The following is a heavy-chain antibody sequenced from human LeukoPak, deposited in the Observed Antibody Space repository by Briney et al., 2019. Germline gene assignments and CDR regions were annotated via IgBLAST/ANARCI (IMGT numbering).Heavy chain of an antibody. CDR2: ITASGTAL. CDR1: GFTFSSYW. Sequence: GGSLRLSCAASGFTFSSYWMSWVRQAPGKGLEWVSHITASGTALFYADSVKGRFTISRDNAKNSLYLQMNSLRDEDTAVYYCASSGSYRFDYWGQGTLVTVSS. CDR3: ASSGSYRFDY. J-gene: IGHJ4*02. D-gene: IGHD1-26*01. V-gene: IGHV3-48*02.